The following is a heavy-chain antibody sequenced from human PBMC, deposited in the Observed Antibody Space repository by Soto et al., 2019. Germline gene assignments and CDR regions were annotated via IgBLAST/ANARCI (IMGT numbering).Heavy chain of an antibody. D-gene: IGHD3-22*01. J-gene: IGHJ5*02. V-gene: IGHV1-2*02. CDR2: INPNSGGT. Sequence: ASVKVSCKASGYTFTGYYMHWVRQAPGQGLEWMGWINPNSGGTNYAQKFQGRVTMTRDTSISTAYMELSRLRSDDTAVYYCARDWDYYDSSGLNSFDPWGQGTLVTVSS. CDR3: ARDWDYYDSSGLNSFDP. CDR1: GYTFTGYY.